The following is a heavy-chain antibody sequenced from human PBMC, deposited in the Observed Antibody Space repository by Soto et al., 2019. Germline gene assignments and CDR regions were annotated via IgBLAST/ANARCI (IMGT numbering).Heavy chain of an antibody. Sequence: GGSLRLSCAASGLTFSRYGMHWVRQAPDKGLEWVAVIWYDGSNKYCADSVKGRFTISRDNSKNTLYLQVNSLRAEDTAVYYCAKDRSSSLDGMDVWGQGTTVTVSS. J-gene: IGHJ6*02. V-gene: IGHV3-33*06. CDR1: GLTFSRYG. CDR2: IWYDGSNK. D-gene: IGHD6-13*01. CDR3: AKDRSSSLDGMDV.